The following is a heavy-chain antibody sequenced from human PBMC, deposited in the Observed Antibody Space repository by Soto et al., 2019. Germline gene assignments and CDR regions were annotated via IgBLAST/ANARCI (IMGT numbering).Heavy chain of an antibody. CDR1: GFTFSSYS. Sequence: GSLRLSCAASGFTFSSYSMNWVRQAPGKGLEWVSSISSSSSYIYYADSVKGRFTISRDNAKNSLYLQMNSLRAEDTAVYYCAREPDIVVVPAAYGDYYYGMDVWGQGTTVTVSS. V-gene: IGHV3-21*01. J-gene: IGHJ6*02. CDR2: ISSSSSYI. CDR3: AREPDIVVVPAAYGDYYYGMDV. D-gene: IGHD2-2*01.